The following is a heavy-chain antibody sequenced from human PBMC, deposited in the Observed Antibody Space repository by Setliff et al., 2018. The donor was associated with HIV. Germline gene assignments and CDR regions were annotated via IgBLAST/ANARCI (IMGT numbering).Heavy chain of an antibody. V-gene: IGHV1-69*02. J-gene: IGHJ6*03. CDR3: VRGVQSPPHYSYYYMDV. CDR1: RGTFNSHT. Sequence: SVKVSCKASRGTFNSHTINWVRQAPGQGLDWMGRIIPILGVANYAQRFQGKVTITADKSTSTAYMELTSLRFDDTAMYYCVRGVQSPPHYSYYYMDVWGEGTMVTSP. D-gene: IGHD3-3*01. CDR2: IIPILGVA.